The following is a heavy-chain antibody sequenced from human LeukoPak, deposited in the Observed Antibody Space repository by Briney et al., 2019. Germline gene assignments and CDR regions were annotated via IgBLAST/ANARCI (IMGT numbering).Heavy chain of an antibody. J-gene: IGHJ5*02. CDR1: GITLSNYG. V-gene: IGHV3-23*01. CDR3: ASSSSGYPVWFDP. D-gene: IGHD3-22*01. CDR2: ISGSGGRT. Sequence: GGSLRLSCAVSGITLSNYGMSWVRQAPGKGLQWVAGISGSGGRTNYADSVKGRFTISRDNAKNSLYLQMNSLRAEDTAVYYCASSSSGYPVWFDPWGQGTLVTVSS.